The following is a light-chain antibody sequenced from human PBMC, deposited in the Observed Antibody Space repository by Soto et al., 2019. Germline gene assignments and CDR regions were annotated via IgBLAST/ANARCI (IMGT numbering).Light chain of an antibody. CDR2: AAS. CDR3: QQYSTSPLT. Sequence: IVLTQSPGTLSLSPGERATLSCRASQSFSTSYLAWYQQKPGQAPRLLIFAASSRASGIPDRFSGSGSGTDFTLTIDRLEPEDFAMYYCQQYSTSPLTFGGGTKVDIK. V-gene: IGKV3-20*01. J-gene: IGKJ4*01. CDR1: QSFSTSY.